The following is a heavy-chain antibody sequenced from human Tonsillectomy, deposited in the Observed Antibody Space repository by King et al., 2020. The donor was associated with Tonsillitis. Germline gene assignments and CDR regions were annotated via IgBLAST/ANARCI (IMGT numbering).Heavy chain of an antibody. CDR3: ARHPSRGSHPGWFDP. CDR1: GFTFSSYS. V-gene: IGHV3-48*01. CDR2: ISSSSSPI. J-gene: IGHJ5*02. D-gene: IGHD3-16*01. Sequence: VQLVESGGGLVQPGGSLRLFCAASGFTFSSYSMNGVRQSPGKGLEWVSYISSSSSPIYYGDTVKGRFNISRDNAKNSMYLKMNSLRAEDTAVYYCARHPSRGSHPGWFDPWGQGTLVTVSS.